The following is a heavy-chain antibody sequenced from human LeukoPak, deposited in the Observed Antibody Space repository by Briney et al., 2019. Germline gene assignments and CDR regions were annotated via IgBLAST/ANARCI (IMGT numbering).Heavy chain of an antibody. CDR3: ARDNRDPLQSYFDY. CDR2: IYYSGST. Sequence: SETLSLTCTVSGGSIRNYYWTWIRQPPGEGLEWIGYIYYSGSTNCNPSLKSRVTISVDTSKNQFSLKLSSVTAADTAVYYCARDNRDPLQSYFDYWGQGTLVTVSS. J-gene: IGHJ4*02. V-gene: IGHV4-59*01. D-gene: IGHD3-10*01. CDR1: GGSIRNYY.